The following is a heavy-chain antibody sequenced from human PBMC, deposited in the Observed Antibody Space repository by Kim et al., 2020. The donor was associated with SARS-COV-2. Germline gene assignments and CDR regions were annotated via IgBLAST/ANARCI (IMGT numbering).Heavy chain of an antibody. J-gene: IGHJ4*02. CDR2: IWYDGSNK. D-gene: IGHD3-9*01. CDR1: GFTFSSYG. CDR3: AREGWYYDILTGYQDYYFAY. V-gene: IGHV3-33*01. Sequence: GGSLRLSCAASGFTFSSYGMHWVRQAPGKGLEWVAVIWYDGSNKYYADSVKGRFTISRDNSKNTLYLQMNSLRAEDTAVYYCAREGWYYDILTGYQDYYFAYWGQGTLVTVSS.